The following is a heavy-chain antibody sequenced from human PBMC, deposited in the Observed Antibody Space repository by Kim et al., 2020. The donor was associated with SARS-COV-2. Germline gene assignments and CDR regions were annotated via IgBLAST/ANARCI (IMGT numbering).Heavy chain of an antibody. CDR3: ARGKSDAPRLIYNWFDP. CDR1: GYTFKNYN. Sequence: ASVKVSCKASGYTFKNYNINWVRQAPGQGLEWMGWISGYNDYANYAQQFQGRVSMNTDTSMATAYMELRNLRSDDTAVYYCARGKSDAPRLIYNWFDPWGQGTLVIVSS. J-gene: IGHJ5*02. V-gene: IGHV1-18*04. D-gene: IGHD6-6*01. CDR2: ISGYNDYA.